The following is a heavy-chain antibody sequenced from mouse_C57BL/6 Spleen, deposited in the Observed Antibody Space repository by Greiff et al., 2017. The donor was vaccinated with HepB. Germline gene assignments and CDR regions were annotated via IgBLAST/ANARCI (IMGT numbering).Heavy chain of an antibody. CDR1: GYAFSSSW. V-gene: IGHV1-82*01. Sequence: VQLQQSGPELVKPGASVKISCKASGYAFSSSWMNWVKQRPGKGLEWIGRIYPGDGDTNYNGKFKGKATLTADKSSSTAYMQLSSLTSEDSAVYFCARTTGGGFDYWGQGTTLTVSS. D-gene: IGHD1-1*01. J-gene: IGHJ2*01. CDR2: IYPGDGDT. CDR3: ARTTGGGFDY.